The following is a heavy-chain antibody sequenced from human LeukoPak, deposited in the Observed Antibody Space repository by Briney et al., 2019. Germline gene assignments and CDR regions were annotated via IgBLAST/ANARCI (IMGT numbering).Heavy chain of an antibody. CDR3: AREGGPYRPLDY. CDR2: VNLQGST. CDR1: GGSITNTNY. J-gene: IGHJ4*02. Sequence: SETLSLTCGVSGGSITNTNYWTWVRQPPGKGLEWIGEVNLQGSTNYNPSLMGRVAISVDMSENHISLQLASVTAADTAVYYCAREGGPYRPLDYSGQGTLVTVSS. V-gene: IGHV4-4*02.